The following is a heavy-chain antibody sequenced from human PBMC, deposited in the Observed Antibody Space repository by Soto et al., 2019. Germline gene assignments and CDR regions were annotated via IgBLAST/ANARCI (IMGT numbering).Heavy chain of an antibody. Sequence: SETLSLTCAVYGGSFSGYYWSWIRQPPGKGLEWIGKITHSGITTYKPSLKSRVTISVDTSKNPFSLKLSSVTAADTAVYYCARGEVVAATGFDPWGQGTLVTVSS. V-gene: IGHV4-34*01. J-gene: IGHJ5*02. CDR1: GGSFSGYY. CDR3: ARGEVVAATGFDP. D-gene: IGHD2-15*01. CDR2: ITHSGIT.